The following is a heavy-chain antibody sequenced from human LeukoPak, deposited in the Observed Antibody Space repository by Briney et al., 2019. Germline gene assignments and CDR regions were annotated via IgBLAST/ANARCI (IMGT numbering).Heavy chain of an antibody. V-gene: IGHV1-8*01. J-gene: IGHJ4*02. CDR2: MNPNSGNT. CDR1: GYTFTSYD. Sequence: ASVTVSCKASGYTFTSYDINWVRQATGQGLEWMGWMNPNSGNTGYAQKFQGRVTMTRNTSISTAYMELSSLRSEDTAVYYCARALRGYDQFDYWGQGTLVTVSS. CDR3: ARALRGYDQFDY. D-gene: IGHD5-12*01.